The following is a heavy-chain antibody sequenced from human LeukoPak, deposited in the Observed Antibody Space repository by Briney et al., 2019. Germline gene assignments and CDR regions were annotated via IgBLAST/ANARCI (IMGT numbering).Heavy chain of an antibody. V-gene: IGHV1-2*02. CDR1: GYTFTRYY. CDR3: ARGISRSRSYWYFDL. D-gene: IGHD3-3*02. CDR2: INPNSGGT. Sequence: ASVKDSCKASGYTFTRYYMHWVRQAPGQGLEWMGWINPNSGGTNYAQKFQGRVTMTRDTSISTAYMELSRLRSDDTAVYYCARGISRSRSYWYFDLWGRGTLVTVSS. J-gene: IGHJ2*01.